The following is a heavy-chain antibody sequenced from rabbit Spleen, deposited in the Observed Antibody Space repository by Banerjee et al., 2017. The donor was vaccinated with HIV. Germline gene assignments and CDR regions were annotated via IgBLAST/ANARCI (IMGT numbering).Heavy chain of an antibody. Sequence: QEQLVESGGDLVKPGASLTLTCKASGFDFSSNAMCWVRQAPGKGLEWIGCIYAGGSGSTIYASWVNGRFTISKTSSTTVTLQMTSLTAADTATYFCARSYPGTFYVLTLTRLDLWGPGTLVTVS. CDR2: IYAGGSGST. D-gene: IGHD7-1*01. CDR3: ARSYPGTFYVLTLTRLDL. V-gene: IGHV1S45*01. J-gene: IGHJ3*01. CDR1: GFDFSSNA.